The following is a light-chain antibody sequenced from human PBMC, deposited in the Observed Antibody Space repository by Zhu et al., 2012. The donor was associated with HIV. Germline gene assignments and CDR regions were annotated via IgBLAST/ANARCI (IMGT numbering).Light chain of an antibody. V-gene: IGKV1-9*01. CDR3: QQLDSYPLT. J-gene: IGKJ4*01. CDR2: AAS. Sequence: DIQLTQSPSFLSASVGDRVTITCRASQGINSYLAWYQQKSEKAPKLLIYAASTLQSGVPSRFSGSGSGTEFTLTISSLQPEDFASYYCQQLDSYPLTFGGGTKVEIK. CDR1: QGINSY.